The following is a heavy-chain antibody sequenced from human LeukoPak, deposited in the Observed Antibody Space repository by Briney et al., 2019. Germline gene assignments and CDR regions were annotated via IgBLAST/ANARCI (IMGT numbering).Heavy chain of an antibody. J-gene: IGHJ4*02. D-gene: IGHD1-26*01. V-gene: IGHV3-23*01. CDR1: GFTFSTYA. Sequence: GGSLRLSCAASGFTFSTYAMNWVRQAPAKGLEWVSTIGGGGTTTDYADSVKDRFTISRDNSKNTLYLQMNSLRAEDTAVYFCARGFLGGIDQYCDLWGQGTLVSVSS. CDR2: IGGGGTTT. CDR3: ARGFLGGIDQYCDL.